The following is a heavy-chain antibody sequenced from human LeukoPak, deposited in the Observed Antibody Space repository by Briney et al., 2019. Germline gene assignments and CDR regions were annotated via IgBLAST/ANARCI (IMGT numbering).Heavy chain of an antibody. V-gene: IGHV3-15*01. J-gene: IGHJ4*02. CDR2: IRSKTDGGTT. D-gene: IGHD3-10*01. CDR1: GFTFSSYA. CDR3: TTAGIH. Sequence: GGSLRLSCAASGFTFSSYAMSWVRQAPGKGLEWVGRIRSKTDGGTTDYAAPAKGRFTISRDDSKNTLYLQLSSLKTEDTAVYYCTTAGIHWGQGTLVTVSS.